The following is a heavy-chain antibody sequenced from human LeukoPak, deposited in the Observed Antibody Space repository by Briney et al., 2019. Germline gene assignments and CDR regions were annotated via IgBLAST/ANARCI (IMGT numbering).Heavy chain of an antibody. J-gene: IGHJ5*02. V-gene: IGHV4-59*01. D-gene: IGHD3-10*01. CDR3: ARGSYYPSWFDP. CDR1: GVSISSYY. CDR2: IYYSGST. Sequence: SETLSLTCTVSGVSISSYYWSWIRQPPGKGLEWIGYIYYSGSTNYNPSLKSRVTISVDTSKNQFSLKLSSVTAADTAVYYCARGSYYPSWFDPWGQGTLVTVSS.